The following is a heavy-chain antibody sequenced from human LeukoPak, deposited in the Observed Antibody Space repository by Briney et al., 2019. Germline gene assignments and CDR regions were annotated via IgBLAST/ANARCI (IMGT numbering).Heavy chain of an antibody. J-gene: IGHJ6*02. V-gene: IGHV3-23*01. CDR2: SSGSGGST. CDR3: AKARGDDYYGMDV. Sequence: GGSLRLSCAASGFTFSSYAMNWVRQAPGKGPEWVSVSSGSGGSTYYADSVKGRFTISRDNSKNTLFLQMNSLKAEDTAVYYCAKARGDDYYGMDVWGQGTTVTVS. CDR1: GFTFSSYA.